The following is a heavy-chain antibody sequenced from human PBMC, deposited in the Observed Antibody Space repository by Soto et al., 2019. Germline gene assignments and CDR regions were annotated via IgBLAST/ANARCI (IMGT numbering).Heavy chain of an antibody. J-gene: IGHJ5*02. Sequence: PXGSLRLTCAASGFTFADHCMHWVRQAPGKGLEWVSRVISDGNTIDYADSVKGRFTVSRDNAKNTLYLQMNTLRAEDTAVYYCATAEVDHWGPGTLVTVSS. CDR1: GFTFADHC. CDR2: VISDGNTI. V-gene: IGHV3-74*01. CDR3: ATAEVDH.